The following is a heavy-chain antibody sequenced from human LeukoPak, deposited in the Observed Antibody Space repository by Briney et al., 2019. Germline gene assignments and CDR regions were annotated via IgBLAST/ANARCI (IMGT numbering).Heavy chain of an antibody. Sequence: SETLSLTCAVYGGSFSGYYWSWIRQPPGKGLEWIGGINHSGSTNYNPSLKSRVTISVDTSKNQFSLKLSSVTAADTAVYYCARGVKIFGVVIHKGNWFDPWGQGTLVTVSS. V-gene: IGHV4-34*01. D-gene: IGHD3-3*01. CDR2: INHSGST. CDR1: GGSFSGYY. J-gene: IGHJ5*02. CDR3: ARGVKIFGVVIHKGNWFDP.